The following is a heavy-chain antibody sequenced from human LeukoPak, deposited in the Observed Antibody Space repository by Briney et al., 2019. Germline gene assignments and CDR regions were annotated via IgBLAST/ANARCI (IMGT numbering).Heavy chain of an antibody. Sequence: SETLSLTCAVYGGSFSGYYWSWIRQPPGKGLEWIGEINHSGSTNYNPSLKSRVTISVDTSKNQFSLKPSSVTAADTAVYYCASLYCSGGSCYPRYWGQGILVAVSS. CDR2: INHSGST. CDR3: ASLYCSGGSCYPRY. V-gene: IGHV4-34*01. D-gene: IGHD2-15*01. CDR1: GGSFSGYY. J-gene: IGHJ4*02.